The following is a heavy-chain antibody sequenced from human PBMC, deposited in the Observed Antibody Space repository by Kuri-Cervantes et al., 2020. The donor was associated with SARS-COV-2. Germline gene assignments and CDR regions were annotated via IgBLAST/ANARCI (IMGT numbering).Heavy chain of an antibody. Sequence: GESLKISCAASGFTFSGHWIHWVRQAPGKGLVWVSRINPDGSYTNNADSVKGRLTLSRDNAKNMLFLQMNSLRAEDTAVYYCVRDGDHWNFDYWGQGTRVTVSS. J-gene: IGHJ4*02. V-gene: IGHV3-74*01. CDR3: VRDGDHWNFDY. CDR1: GFTFSGHW. D-gene: IGHD1-1*01. CDR2: INPDGSYT.